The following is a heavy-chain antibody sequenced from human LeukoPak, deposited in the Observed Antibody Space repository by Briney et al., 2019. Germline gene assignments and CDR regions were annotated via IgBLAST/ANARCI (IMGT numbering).Heavy chain of an antibody. D-gene: IGHD3-22*01. V-gene: IGHV1-18*01. CDR1: GYTFTSYG. J-gene: IGHJ5*02. Sequence: ASVKVSCKASGYTFTSYGISWVRQAPGQGLEWMGWISAYNGNTNYAQKLQGRVTMTTDTSTSTAYMELRSLRSDDTDVYYCARVSPYYYDSSGYYFARWFDPWGQGTLVTVSS. CDR3: ARVSPYYYDSSGYYFARWFDP. CDR2: ISAYNGNT.